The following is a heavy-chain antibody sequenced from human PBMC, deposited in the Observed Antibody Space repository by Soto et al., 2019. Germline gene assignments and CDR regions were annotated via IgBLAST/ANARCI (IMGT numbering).Heavy chain of an antibody. CDR2: IYSAGSA. V-gene: IGHV3-66*01. CDR1: GFTVSSYH. J-gene: IGHJ4*02. Sequence: EVQLVESGGGLVQPGGSLRLSCAASGFTVSSYHMSWVRQALGKGLEWVSVIYSAGSADFADSVKGRFTISRDNSKNTLYLQMSGLRAEDTAVYYCARVYSSSYHYFDYWGQGTLVTVSS. D-gene: IGHD6-13*01. CDR3: ARVYSSSYHYFDY.